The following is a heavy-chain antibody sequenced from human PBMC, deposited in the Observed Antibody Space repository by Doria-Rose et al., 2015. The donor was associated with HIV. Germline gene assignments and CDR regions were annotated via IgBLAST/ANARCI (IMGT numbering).Heavy chain of an antibody. CDR2: LSWDSGAK. CDR3: AKAPIIGPKYYFYMDV. D-gene: IGHD3-3*01. CDR1: GFSFESYA. V-gene: IGHV3-9*01. Sequence: VQLQESGGGLVQPGRALRLSCVGSGFSFESYAMHWVRLAPGKRLEPVAGLSWDSGAKGNADSVEGRFTISRDNAKKSVYLEMRSLRPEDTAFYYCAKAPIIGPKYYFYMDVWGEGTSVTVSS. J-gene: IGHJ6*03.